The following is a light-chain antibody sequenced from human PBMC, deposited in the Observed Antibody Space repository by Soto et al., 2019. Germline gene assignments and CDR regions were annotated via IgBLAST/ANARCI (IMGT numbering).Light chain of an antibody. V-gene: IGLV2-14*01. CDR3: TSYTSDSTPYV. J-gene: IGLJ1*01. CDR1: SSDVGSYNY. Sequence: QSALTQPASVSGSPGQSITISCTGTSSDVGSYNYVSWYQHHPGKAPILMLYEVTNRPSGVSNRFSGSKSGNTASLTISGLRAEDEADYYCTSYTSDSTPYVFGTGTKLTVL. CDR2: EVT.